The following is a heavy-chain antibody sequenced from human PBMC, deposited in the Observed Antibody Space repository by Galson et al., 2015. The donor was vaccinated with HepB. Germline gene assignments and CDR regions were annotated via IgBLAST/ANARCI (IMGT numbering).Heavy chain of an antibody. CDR3: ARVVGAYGSGSKPLDY. V-gene: IGHV3-74*01. D-gene: IGHD3-10*01. J-gene: IGHJ4*02. Sequence: SLRLSCAASGFTFSSYWMHWVRQAPGKGLVWVSRINSDGSSTSYADSVKGRFTISRDNAKNTLYLQMNSLRAEDTAVYYCARVVGAYGSGSKPLDYWGQGTLVTVSS. CDR1: GFTFSSYW. CDR2: INSDGSST.